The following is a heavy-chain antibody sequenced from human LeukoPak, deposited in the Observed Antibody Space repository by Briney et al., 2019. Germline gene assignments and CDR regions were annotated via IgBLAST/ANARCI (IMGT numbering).Heavy chain of an antibody. Sequence: GGSLRLSCAASGVTVSSYYMSWVRLAPGKLLEWVSLYSAGSTYCAFSVKCRFTISRDNSKNTLYLQLTSLSAEDTAVYSCATLSSGSYYGPFDYWGQGTLVTVSS. V-gene: IGHV3-53*01. CDR3: ATLSSGSYYGPFDY. D-gene: IGHD3-22*01. CDR2: YSAGST. CDR1: GVTVSSYY. J-gene: IGHJ4*02.